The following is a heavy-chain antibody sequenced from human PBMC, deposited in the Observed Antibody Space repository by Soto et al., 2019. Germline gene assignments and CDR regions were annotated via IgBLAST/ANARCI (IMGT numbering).Heavy chain of an antibody. CDR2: IHYSGSI. CDR1: GGPISREHYH. D-gene: IGHD2-21*02. CDR3: AREDDGGDRDYYGLDV. V-gene: IGHV4-30-4*01. J-gene: IGHJ6*02. Sequence: QVQLQESGPGLVRPSETLSLTCNVSGGPISREHYHWTWIRQSPGKGLEWIGYIHYSGSINYNPSLQSRVTTSVDTSKTLCSLKLSSVTAADTAVYFCAREDDGGDRDYYGLDVWGQGTTVTVSS.